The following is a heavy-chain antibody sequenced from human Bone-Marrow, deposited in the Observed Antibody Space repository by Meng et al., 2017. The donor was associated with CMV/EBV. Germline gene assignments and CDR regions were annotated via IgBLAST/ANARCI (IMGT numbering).Heavy chain of an antibody. Sequence: QVPLVPAGAAVKKPGDSGKVFFKASGYPFTGYYMHWVRQAPGQGLEWMGWINPNSGGTNYAQKFQGRVTMTRDTSISTAYMELSRLRSDDTAVYYCASSGSYYADYWGQGTLVTVSS. CDR2: INPNSGGT. CDR3: ASSGSYYADY. D-gene: IGHD1-26*01. J-gene: IGHJ4*02. V-gene: IGHV1-2*02. CDR1: GYPFTGYY.